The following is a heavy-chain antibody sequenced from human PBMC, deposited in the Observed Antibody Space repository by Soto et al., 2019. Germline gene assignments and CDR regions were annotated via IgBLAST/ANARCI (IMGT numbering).Heavy chain of an antibody. D-gene: IGHD3-22*01. CDR1: GYSFTSYW. J-gene: IGHJ4*02. V-gene: IGHV5-51*01. CDR3: ARHSNYYDSSGYIFD. Sequence: LGESLKISCKGSGYSFTSYWIGSVRQMPGKGLEWMGIIYPGDSDTRYTPSFQGQVTISADKSISTAYLQWSSLKASDTAMYYCARHSNYYDSSGYIFDWGQGTLVTVSS. CDR2: IYPGDSDT.